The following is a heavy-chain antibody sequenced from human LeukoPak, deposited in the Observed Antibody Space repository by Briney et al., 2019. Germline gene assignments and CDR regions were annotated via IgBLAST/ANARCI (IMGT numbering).Heavy chain of an antibody. D-gene: IGHD3-3*02. CDR1: GFTFSSYA. V-gene: IGHV3-30*14. CDR3: ARGHIRYYFDY. CDR2: ISYDGSNK. Sequence: PGGSLRLSCAASGFTFSSYAMHWVRQAPGKGLEWVAVISYDGSNKYYADSVKGRFTISRDNSKNTLYLQMNSLRAEDTAVYYCARGHIRYYFDYWGQGTLVTVSS. J-gene: IGHJ4*02.